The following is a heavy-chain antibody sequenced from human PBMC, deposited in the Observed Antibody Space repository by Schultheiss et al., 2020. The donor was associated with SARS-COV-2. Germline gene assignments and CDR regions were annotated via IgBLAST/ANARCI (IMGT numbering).Heavy chain of an antibody. Sequence: ASVKVSCKASGYSFDRYGISWVRQATGQGLEWMGWMNPNSGNTGYAQKFQGRVTMTRNTSISTAYMELSSLRSEDTAVYYCARAPSSSWSSYYYYYGMDVWGQGTTVTVSS. V-gene: IGHV1-8*01. CDR1: GYSFDRYG. CDR2: MNPNSGNT. D-gene: IGHD6-13*01. J-gene: IGHJ6*02. CDR3: ARAPSSSWSSYYYYYGMDV.